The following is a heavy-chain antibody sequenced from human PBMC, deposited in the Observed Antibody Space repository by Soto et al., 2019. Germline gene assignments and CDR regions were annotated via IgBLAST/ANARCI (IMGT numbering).Heavy chain of an antibody. CDR3: ARGRYCSSSSCFGPGYYYYAMDV. Sequence: QVQLVESGGGVVRPGRSLRLSCAASGFTFSSFAMHWVRQAPGKGLEWVAVISYDGSNKYYADSVKGRFTISRDNSKNTRNMQMNSLRPEDTAVYYCARGRYCSSSSCFGPGYYYYAMDVWGQGTTVTVSS. CDR1: GFTFSSFA. D-gene: IGHD2-2*01. V-gene: IGHV3-30-3*01. J-gene: IGHJ6*02. CDR2: ISYDGSNK.